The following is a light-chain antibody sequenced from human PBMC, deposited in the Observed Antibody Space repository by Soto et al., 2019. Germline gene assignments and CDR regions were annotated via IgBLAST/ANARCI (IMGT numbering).Light chain of an antibody. Sequence: EVVMTQSPLSLPVTLGQPASIFCRSSQSLLYSDGKTFLTWFHQRPGQAPRRLIYEVSNRDSGDPDRFSGSGSGNDFTLKISRVEAEDVGVYYCMQGTPWPLTFGGGTKVEIK. J-gene: IGKJ4*01. CDR2: EVS. CDR3: MQGTPWPLT. V-gene: IGKV2-30*01. CDR1: QSLLYSDGKTF.